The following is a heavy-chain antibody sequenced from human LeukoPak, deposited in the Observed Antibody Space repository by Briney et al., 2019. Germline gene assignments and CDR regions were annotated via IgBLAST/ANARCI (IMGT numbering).Heavy chain of an antibody. Sequence: GESLKISCKGSGYSFTSYWIGWVLQMPGKGLEWMGIIYPGDSDTRYSPSFQGQVTISADKSISTAYLQWSSLKASDTAMYYCASSTYYYGSGSLYYYYGMDVWGKGTTVTVSS. CDR1: GYSFTSYW. J-gene: IGHJ6*04. CDR3: ASSTYYYGSGSLYYYYGMDV. CDR2: IYPGDSDT. V-gene: IGHV5-51*01. D-gene: IGHD3-10*01.